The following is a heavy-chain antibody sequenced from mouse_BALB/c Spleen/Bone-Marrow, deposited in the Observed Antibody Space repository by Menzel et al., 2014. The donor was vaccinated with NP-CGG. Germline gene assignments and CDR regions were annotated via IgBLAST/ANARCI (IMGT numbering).Heavy chain of an antibody. J-gene: IGHJ4*01. D-gene: IGHD1-2*01. CDR3: AEITTAAYYVMDY. V-gene: IGHV14-3*02. Sequence: VQLQQSGAELVKPGASVKLSCTASGFNIKDTYIHWVKQRPEQGLEWIGRIDPANGNTKYDPKFQGKATITAGTSSNTAYLQLSSLTSEDTAVYYCAEITTAAYYVMDYWGQETSVTVSS. CDR2: IDPANGNT. CDR1: GFNIKDTY.